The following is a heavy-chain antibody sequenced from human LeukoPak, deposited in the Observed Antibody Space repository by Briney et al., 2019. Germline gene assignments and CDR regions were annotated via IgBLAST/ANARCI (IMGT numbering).Heavy chain of an antibody. D-gene: IGHD4-17*01. CDR2: IRGVPTDL. CDR1: GFTFSSYA. CDR3: ARRARDFGDSHAFDV. J-gene: IGHJ3*01. V-gene: IGHV3-21*04. Sequence: GGSLRLSCAASGFTFSSYAMSWVRQAPGKGLEWISYIRGVPTDLYYADSVKGRFTISRDNAKNSLYLQMNSLRAEDTAIYYCARRARDFGDSHAFDVWGQGTMVTVSS.